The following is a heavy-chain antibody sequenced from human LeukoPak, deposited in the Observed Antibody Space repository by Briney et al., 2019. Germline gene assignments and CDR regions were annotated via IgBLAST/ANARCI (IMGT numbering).Heavy chain of an antibody. CDR2: IIPILGIA. Sequence: ASVKVSCKASGGTFSSYAINWVRQAPGQGLEWMGRIIPILGIANYAQKFQGRVTITADKSTSTAYMELSSLRSEDTAVYYCARDLDYGDYSEYFQHWGQGTLVTVSS. CDR3: ARDLDYGDYSEYFQH. J-gene: IGHJ1*01. V-gene: IGHV1-69*04. D-gene: IGHD4-17*01. CDR1: GGTFSSYA.